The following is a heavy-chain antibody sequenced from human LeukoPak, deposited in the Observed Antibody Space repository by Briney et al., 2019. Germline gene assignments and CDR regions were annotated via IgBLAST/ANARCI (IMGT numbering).Heavy chain of an antibody. J-gene: IGHJ4*02. D-gene: IGHD3-16*01. V-gene: IGHV3-9*01. Sequence: GGSLRLSCAASGFTFDDYAMHCVRQAPGKGLEWVSGISWNSGSIGYADSVKGRFTISRDNAKNSLYLQMNSLRAEDTALYYCAKDIAVYPGGGSYFDYWGQGTLVTVSS. CDR3: AKDIAVYPGGGSYFDY. CDR1: GFTFDDYA. CDR2: ISWNSGSI.